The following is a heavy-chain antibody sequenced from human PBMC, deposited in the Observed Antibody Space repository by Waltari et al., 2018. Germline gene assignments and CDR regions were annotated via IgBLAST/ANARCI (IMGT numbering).Heavy chain of an antibody. Sequence: QVQLQQWGAGLLKPSETLSLTCAVYGGSFSGYYWSWIRQPPGKGLEWIGEINHSGSTNYNPSLKNRVTISVDTSKNQFSLKLSSVTAADTAVYYCARSLFWSGYFDFDYWGQGTLVTVSS. J-gene: IGHJ4*02. CDR3: ARSLFWSGYFDFDY. D-gene: IGHD3-3*01. CDR1: GGSFSGYY. CDR2: INHSGST. V-gene: IGHV4-34*01.